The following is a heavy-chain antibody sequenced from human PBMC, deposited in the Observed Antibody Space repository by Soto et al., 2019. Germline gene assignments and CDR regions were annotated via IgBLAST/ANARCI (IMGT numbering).Heavy chain of an antibody. V-gene: IGHV4-39*01. D-gene: IGHD4-17*01. Sequence: QLQLQESGPGLVKPSETLSLTCTVSGGSISSSSYYWGWIRQPPGKGLEWIGSIYYSGSTYYNPSRTDRVTRSVDTSKTQFALKLSSVTAADTAVYYCARHWTTVTAEFAIWGQGTMDTV. J-gene: IGHJ3*02. CDR1: GGSISSSSYY. CDR3: ARHWTTVTAEFAI. CDR2: IYYSGST.